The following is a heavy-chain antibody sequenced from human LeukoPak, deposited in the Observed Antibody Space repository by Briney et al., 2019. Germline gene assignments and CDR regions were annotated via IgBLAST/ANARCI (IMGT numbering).Heavy chain of an antibody. Sequence: GGSLRLSCAASGFTFSSYAMSWVRQAPGKGLEWVSAISGSGGSTYYADSEKGRFTISRDNSKNTLYLQMNSLRAEDTAVYYCAKGDFDWLLSYFDYWGQGTLVTVSS. CDR1: GFTFSSYA. CDR3: AKGDFDWLLSYFDY. J-gene: IGHJ4*02. D-gene: IGHD3-9*01. V-gene: IGHV3-23*01. CDR2: ISGSGGST.